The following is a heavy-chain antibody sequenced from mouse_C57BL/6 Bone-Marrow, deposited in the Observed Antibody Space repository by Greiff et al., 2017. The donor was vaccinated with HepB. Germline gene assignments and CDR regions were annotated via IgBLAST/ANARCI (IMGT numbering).Heavy chain of an antibody. CDR3: AREVLRYPYYFDY. CDR1: GYTFTSYG. J-gene: IGHJ2*01. D-gene: IGHD1-1*01. Sequence: QVQLKESGAELARPGASVKLSCKASGYTFTSYGISWVKQRTGQGLEWIGEIYPRSGNTYYNEKFKGKATLTADKSSSTAYMELRSLTSEDSAVYFCAREVLRYPYYFDYWGQGTTLTVSS. V-gene: IGHV1-81*01. CDR2: IYPRSGNT.